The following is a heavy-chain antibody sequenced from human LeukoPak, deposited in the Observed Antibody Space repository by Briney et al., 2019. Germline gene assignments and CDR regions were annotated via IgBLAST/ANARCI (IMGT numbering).Heavy chain of an antibody. CDR1: GFTFSNYA. D-gene: IGHD5-24*01. Sequence: GGSLRLSCAASGFTFSNYATNWVRQAPGKGLEWVSGISDSGGVIDYADSVKGRFTISRDTSKNTLHLQMNSLRAEDTAVYYCAKRLRDGYNSPIDFWGQGTLVTVSS. V-gene: IGHV3-23*01. CDR3: AKRLRDGYNSPIDF. J-gene: IGHJ4*02. CDR2: ISDSGGVI.